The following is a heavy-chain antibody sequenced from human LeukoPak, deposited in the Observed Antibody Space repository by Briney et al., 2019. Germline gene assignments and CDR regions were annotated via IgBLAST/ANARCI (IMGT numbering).Heavy chain of an antibody. CDR1: GFTFSSYA. CDR3: ARDSSGSYNPNNDDY. D-gene: IGHD1-26*01. CDR2: ISYDGSNK. J-gene: IGHJ4*02. Sequence: PGGSLRLSCAASGFTFSSYAMHWVRQAPGKGLEWVAVISYDGSNKYYADSVKGRFTISRDNSKNTLYLQMNSLRAEDTAVYYCARDSSGSYNPNNDDYWGQGTLVTVSS. V-gene: IGHV3-30-3*01.